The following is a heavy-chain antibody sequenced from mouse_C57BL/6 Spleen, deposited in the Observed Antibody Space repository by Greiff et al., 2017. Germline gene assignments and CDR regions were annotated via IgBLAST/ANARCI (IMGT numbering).Heavy chain of an antibody. CDR2: INPNNGGT. CDR3: AREGVRVAWYCDV. V-gene: IGHV1-26*01. CDR1: GYTFTDYY. D-gene: IGHD1-1*02. Sequence: EVQLQQSGPELVKPGASVKISCKASGYTFTDYYMNWVKQSHGKSLEWIGDINPNNGGTSYNQKFKGKATLTVDKSSSTAYMELRSLTSEDSAVYYCAREGVRVAWYCDVWGKGTTVTVSS. J-gene: IGHJ1*03.